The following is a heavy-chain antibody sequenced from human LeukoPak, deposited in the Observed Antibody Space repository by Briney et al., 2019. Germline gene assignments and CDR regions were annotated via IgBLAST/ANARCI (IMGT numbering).Heavy chain of an antibody. J-gene: IGHJ4*02. D-gene: IGHD4-23*01. Sequence: SETLSLTCAVYGGSVSGYYWSWIRQPPGKGLEWIGEINHSGSTNYNPSLRSRVTISVDTSKNQFSLELSSVTAADTAVYYCARVGFGNTPHPIDYWGQGTLVTVSS. V-gene: IGHV4-34*01. CDR2: INHSGST. CDR1: GGSVSGYY. CDR3: ARVGFGNTPHPIDY.